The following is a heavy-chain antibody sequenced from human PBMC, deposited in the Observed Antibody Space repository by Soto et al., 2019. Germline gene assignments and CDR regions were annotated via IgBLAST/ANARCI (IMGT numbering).Heavy chain of an antibody. V-gene: IGHV1-69*13. CDR1: GGTFSSYA. Sequence: ASVKVSCKASGGTFSSYAISWVRQAPGQGLEWMGGIIPIFGTANYAQKFQGRVTITADESTSTAYMELSRLRSEETAVYYCAIIRSSPKSFAYWGQGTLVTVSS. D-gene: IGHD2-2*01. CDR3: AIIRSSPKSFAY. CDR2: IIPIFGTA. J-gene: IGHJ4*02.